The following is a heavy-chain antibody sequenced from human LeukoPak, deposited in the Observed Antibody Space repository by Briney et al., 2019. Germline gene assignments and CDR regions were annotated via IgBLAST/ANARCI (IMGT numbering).Heavy chain of an antibody. CDR1: GCTFTSYY. D-gene: IGHD3-9*01. J-gene: IGHJ4*02. V-gene: IGHV1-46*01. CDR3: ARDRPLQYFDSFDY. Sequence: ASVKVSCKASGCTFTSYYMHWVRQALGQVLEWMGIINPSGGSTSYAQKFQGRVTMTRDTSTSTAYMELRSLRSDDTAVYYCARDRPLQYFDSFDYWGQGTLVTVSS. CDR2: INPSGGST.